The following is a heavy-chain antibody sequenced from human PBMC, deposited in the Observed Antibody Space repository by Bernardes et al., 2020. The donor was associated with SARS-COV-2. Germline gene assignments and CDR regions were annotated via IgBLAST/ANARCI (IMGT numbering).Heavy chain of an antibody. CDR2: IKSKTDGGTT. CDR3: TTVWRDSSGYWDY. D-gene: IGHD3-22*01. J-gene: IGHJ4*02. V-gene: IGHV3-15*01. CDR1: GFTFSNAW. Sequence: GEPVRGSCAASGFTFSNAWMSWVRQAPGKGLEWVGRIKSKTDGGTTDYAAPVKGRFTISRDDSKNTLYLQMNSLKTEDTAVYYCTTVWRDSSGYWDYWGQGTLVTVSS.